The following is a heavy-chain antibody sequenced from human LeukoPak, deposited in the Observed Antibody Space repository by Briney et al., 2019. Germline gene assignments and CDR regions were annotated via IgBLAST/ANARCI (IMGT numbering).Heavy chain of an antibody. CDR2: IYNGVNT. CDR1: GASVSSASY. CDR3: ARVSTIFGVVIIPLGMDV. D-gene: IGHD3-3*01. V-gene: IGHV4-61*01. Sequence: SETLSLTCTVSGASVSSASYWTWIRQPPGKGVEWIAHIYNGVNTNYNPSLKSRVTISVDTSKNQFSLRLNSVTAADTAVYYCARVSTIFGVVIIPLGMDVWGQGTTVTVSS. J-gene: IGHJ6*02.